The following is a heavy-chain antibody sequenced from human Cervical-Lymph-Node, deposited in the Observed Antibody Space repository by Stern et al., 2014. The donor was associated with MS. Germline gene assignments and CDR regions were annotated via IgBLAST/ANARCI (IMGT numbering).Heavy chain of an antibody. Sequence: VQLVASGAEVKKPGASVKVSCKASGYTFTSSDINWVRQATGQGLEWMGWMNPNSGNTGYAQKFQGRVTMTRNTSISTAYMELSSLRSEDTAVYYCARRSCAARPTSCAFDIWGQGTMVTVSS. CDR3: ARRSCAARPTSCAFDI. J-gene: IGHJ3*02. CDR2: MNPNSGNT. V-gene: IGHV1-8*01. CDR1: GYTFTSSD. D-gene: IGHD6-6*01.